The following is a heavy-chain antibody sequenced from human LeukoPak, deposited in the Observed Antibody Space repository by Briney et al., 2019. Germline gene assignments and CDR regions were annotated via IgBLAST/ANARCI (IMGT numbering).Heavy chain of an antibody. Sequence: GGSLRLSCAASGFTFSSYWMNWARQAPGKGLEWVASINHNGNVNYYVDSVKGRFTISRDNAKNTLYLQMNSLRAEDTAVYYCVRGGIASAFDIWGQGTMVTVSS. CDR1: GFTFSSYW. CDR2: INHNGNVN. V-gene: IGHV3-7*01. CDR3: VRGGIASAFDI. J-gene: IGHJ3*02. D-gene: IGHD6-13*01.